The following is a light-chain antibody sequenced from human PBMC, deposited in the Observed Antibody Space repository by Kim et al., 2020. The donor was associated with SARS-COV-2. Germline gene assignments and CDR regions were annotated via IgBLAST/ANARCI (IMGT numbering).Light chain of an antibody. V-gene: IGLV2-11*01. CDR2: DVT. CDR1: SNDIGGYNY. Sequence: QSVLTQPRSVSGSPGQSVTISCTGTSNDIGGYNYVSWYRQHPGDAPKLVIYDVTKRPSGVPDRFSGSKSGNTASLTISGLQPADEADYYCCSYVGSNSLLFGGGTKVTVL. CDR3: CSYVGSNSLL. J-gene: IGLJ2*01.